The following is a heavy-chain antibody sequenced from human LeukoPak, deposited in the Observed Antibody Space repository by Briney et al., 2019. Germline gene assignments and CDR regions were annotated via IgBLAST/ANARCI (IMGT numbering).Heavy chain of an antibody. J-gene: IGHJ6*02. D-gene: IGHD6-13*01. CDR1: GFTFSTYA. CDR3: ARDRAAAGRYYYYGMDV. V-gene: IGHV3-30-3*01. Sequence: PGGSLRLSCAASGFTFSTYAMHWVRQAPGKGLEWVAVISYDGSNKYYADSVKGRFTISRDNSKNTLYLQMNSLRAEDTAVYYCARDRAAAGRYYYYGMDVWGQGTTVTVSS. CDR2: ISYDGSNK.